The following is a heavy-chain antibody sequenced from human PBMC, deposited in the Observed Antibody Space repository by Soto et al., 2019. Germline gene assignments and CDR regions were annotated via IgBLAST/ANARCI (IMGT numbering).Heavy chain of an antibody. V-gene: IGHV3-21*01. CDR2: ISSSSSYI. CDR1: GFTFSSYS. J-gene: IGHJ2*01. Sequence: EVQLVESGGGLVKPGGSLRLSCAASGFTFSSYSMNWVRQAPGKGLEWVSSISSSSSYIYYADSVKGRFTISRDNAKNSLYLQMNSLRAEDTAVYYCARDDYGDYVRTWYFDLWGRGTLVTVSS. CDR3: ARDDYGDYVRTWYFDL. D-gene: IGHD4-17*01.